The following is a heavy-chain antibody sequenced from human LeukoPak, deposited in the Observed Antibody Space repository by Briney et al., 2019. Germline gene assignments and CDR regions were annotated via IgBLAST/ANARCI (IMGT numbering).Heavy chain of an antibody. J-gene: IGHJ6*04. CDR1: GGTFSSYA. Sequence: SVKVPCKASGGTFSSYAVSWVRQAPGQGLEWMGGIIPIFGTANYAQKFQGRVTITADKSTSTAYMELSSLRSEDTAVYYCARGAVVVPAAKREDYYYYYGMDVWGKGTTVTVSS. D-gene: IGHD2-2*01. CDR3: ARGAVVVPAAKREDYYYYYGMDV. CDR2: IIPIFGTA. V-gene: IGHV1-69*06.